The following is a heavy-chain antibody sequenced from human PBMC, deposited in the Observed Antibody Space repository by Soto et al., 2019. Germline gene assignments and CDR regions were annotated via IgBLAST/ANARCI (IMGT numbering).Heavy chain of an antibody. D-gene: IGHD4-17*01. Sequence: TLFLTCTVSGGSISTGGYYWTWIRQHPGKGLEWIGYIYYSGSTYYNPSLKSRVTISVDTSKNQFSLKLSSVTAADTAVYYCARGLSVTLFDNWGQGTLVTVSS. V-gene: IGHV4-31*03. CDR3: ARGLSVTLFDN. CDR2: IYYSGST. J-gene: IGHJ4*02. CDR1: GGSISTGGYY.